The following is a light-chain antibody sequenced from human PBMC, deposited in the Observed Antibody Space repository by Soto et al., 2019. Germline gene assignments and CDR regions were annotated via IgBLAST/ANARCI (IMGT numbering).Light chain of an antibody. CDR2: EVS. CDR1: SSDVGGYNY. Sequence: QSALTQPPSASGSPGQSVTISYTGTSSDVGGYNYVSWYQQHPGKAPKVMIYEVSKRPSGVPDRFSGSKSGNTASLTVSVLQAEDEADYYCSSYAGSNNLVFGGGTKLTVL. CDR3: SSYAGSNNLV. J-gene: IGLJ3*02. V-gene: IGLV2-8*01.